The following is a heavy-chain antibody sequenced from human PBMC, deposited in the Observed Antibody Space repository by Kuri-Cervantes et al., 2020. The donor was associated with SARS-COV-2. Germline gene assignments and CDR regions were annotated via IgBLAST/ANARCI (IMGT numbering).Heavy chain of an antibody. Sequence: GGSLRLSCAASGFTFSSYSMSWVRQAPGKGLEWVANMKQDGSEIYYVDSVKGRFTISRDNAKKSPYVQINSMRAEDTAVYYSARFGPPLRGSPDAFDIWGQGTMVTVSS. CDR3: ARFGPPLRGSPDAFDI. V-gene: IGHV3-7*01. CDR1: GFTFSSYS. CDR2: MKQDGSEI. D-gene: IGHD2-15*01. J-gene: IGHJ3*02.